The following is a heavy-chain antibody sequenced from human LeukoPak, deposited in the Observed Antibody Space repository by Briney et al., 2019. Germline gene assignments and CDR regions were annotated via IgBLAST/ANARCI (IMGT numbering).Heavy chain of an antibody. D-gene: IGHD6-13*01. CDR2: VTGSGTYK. CDR3: ARGTIAAAGTFCF. CDR1: GFTFSSYS. J-gene: IGHJ4*02. Sequence: GGSLRLSCAASGFTFSSYSINWVRQAPAKGLEWVSSVTGSGTYKYYVDSVKGRFTISRDNAKNSLYLQMNSLRAEDTAVYYCARGTIAAAGTFCFWGQGTLVTVSS. V-gene: IGHV3-21*04.